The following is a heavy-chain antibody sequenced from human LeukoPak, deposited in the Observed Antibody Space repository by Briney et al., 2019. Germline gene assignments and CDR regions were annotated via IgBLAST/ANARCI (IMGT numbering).Heavy chain of an antibody. D-gene: IGHD3-10*01. CDR3: ARGHTRITMLRGSRSAYYFDY. CDR2: IYHSGST. CDR1: GYSISSGFY. V-gene: IGHV4-38-2*02. J-gene: IGHJ4*02. Sequence: SETLSLTCTVSGYSISSGFYWGWIRQPPGKGLEWIGSIYHSGSTHYNSSLKSRVTISVDTSKNQLSLKLSSVTAADTAVYYCARGHTRITMLRGSRSAYYFDYWGQGTLVTVSS.